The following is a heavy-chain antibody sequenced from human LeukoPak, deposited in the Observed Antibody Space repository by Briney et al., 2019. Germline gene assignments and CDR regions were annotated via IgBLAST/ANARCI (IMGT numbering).Heavy chain of an antibody. V-gene: IGHV3-23*01. J-gene: IGHJ4*02. Sequence: GGSLRLACAASGFTLSSYATSWVRQAPGKGLEWVSTLTSGLSTYYADSVKGRFTIPRDNSKSTVYLQMNSLRAEDTAVYYCAQLGDVDYWGQGTLVTVSS. CDR3: AQLGDVDY. CDR2: LTSGLST. CDR1: GFTLSSYA.